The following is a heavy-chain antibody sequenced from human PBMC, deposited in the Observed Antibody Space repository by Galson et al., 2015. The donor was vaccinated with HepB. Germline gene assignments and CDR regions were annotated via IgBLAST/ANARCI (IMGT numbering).Heavy chain of an antibody. CDR2: ISYDGSNK. V-gene: IGHV3-30*18. J-gene: IGHJ6*03. D-gene: IGHD6-6*01. Sequence: SLRLSCAASGFTFSNYGMHWVRQAPGKGLEWVAVISYDGSNKYYADSVKGRFAISRDNSKNTLYLQMNSLRAEDTAVYYCAKDLVNSSSGFEWYYYYYYMDVWGKGTMVTVSS. CDR1: GFTFSNYG. CDR3: AKDLVNSSSGFEWYYYYYYMDV.